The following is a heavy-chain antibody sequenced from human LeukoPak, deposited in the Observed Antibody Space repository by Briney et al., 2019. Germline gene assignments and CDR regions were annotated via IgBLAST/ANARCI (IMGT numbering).Heavy chain of an antibody. CDR1: GGSVSSGSYY. J-gene: IGHJ1*01. V-gene: IGHV4-31*03. CDR3: ARGGAARLHFQN. CDR2: IYYSGST. D-gene: IGHD6-6*01. Sequence: SETLSLTCTVSGGSVSSGSYYWSWIRQPPGKGLEWIGYIYYSGSTYYNPSLKSRVTISVDTSKNQFSLKLSSVTAADTAVYYCARGGAARLHFQNWGQGTLVTVSS.